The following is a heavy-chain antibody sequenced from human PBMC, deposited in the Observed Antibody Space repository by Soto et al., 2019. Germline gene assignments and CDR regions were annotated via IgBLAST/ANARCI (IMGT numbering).Heavy chain of an antibody. V-gene: IGHV3-53*01. Sequence: EVQLVESGGGLIQPGGSLRLSCAASGFTVSSNYMSWVRQAPGKGLEWVSVIYSGGSTYYADSVKGRFTISRDNSKNTLYLQMNSLGAEDTAVYYCARVGSSEFGDEATGWFDPWGQGTLVTVSS. J-gene: IGHJ5*02. CDR2: IYSGGST. CDR3: ARVGSSEFGDEATGWFDP. D-gene: IGHD3-10*01. CDR1: GFTVSSNY.